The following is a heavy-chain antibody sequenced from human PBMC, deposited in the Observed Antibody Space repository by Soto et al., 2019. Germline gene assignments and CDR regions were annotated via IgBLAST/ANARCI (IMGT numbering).Heavy chain of an antibody. V-gene: IGHV3-30*18. Sequence: SLILSCAASGFTFSSYGMHWVRQAPGKGLEWVAVISYDGSNKYYADSVKGRFTISGDNSKNTLYLQMNSLRAEDTAVYYCAKDLLTVYYDSSGYYPDYWGQGP. J-gene: IGHJ4*02. CDR2: ISYDGSNK. D-gene: IGHD3-22*01. CDR1: GFTFSSYG. CDR3: AKDLLTVYYDSSGYYPDY.